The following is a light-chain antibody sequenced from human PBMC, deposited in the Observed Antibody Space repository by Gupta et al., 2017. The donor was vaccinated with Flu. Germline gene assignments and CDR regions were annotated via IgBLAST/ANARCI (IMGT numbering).Light chain of an antibody. CDR1: QSVLYSSNNKNY. J-gene: IGKJ3*01. Sequence: DIVMTPSPDSLAVSLGERATINCKSSQSVLYSSNNKNYLAWYQQKGGQPAKLLRDWASTRESGGLERRSCSGSGTDGRSNRSRLKAENGPGEYGQKYYRTPFTLGPGTKMEI. CDR2: WAS. V-gene: IGKV4-1*01. CDR3: QKYYRTPFT.